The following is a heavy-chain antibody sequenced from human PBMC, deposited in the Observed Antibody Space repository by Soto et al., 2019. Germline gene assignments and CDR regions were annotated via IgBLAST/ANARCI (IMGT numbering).Heavy chain of an antibody. CDR2: ISHDGNA. CDR3: AKQGIEVAGTDYFDY. D-gene: IGHD6-19*01. CDR1: GFIFRSYG. V-gene: IGHV3-30*18. Sequence: QVQLVESGGGVVQPGKSLRLSCAASGFIFRSYGVHWFRQAPGKGLEWVAVISHDGNAYYADAVNGRFTIARDNAKNTVYLQMHSLRAEDTAVYYCAKQGIEVAGTDYFDYWGQGALVTV. J-gene: IGHJ4*02.